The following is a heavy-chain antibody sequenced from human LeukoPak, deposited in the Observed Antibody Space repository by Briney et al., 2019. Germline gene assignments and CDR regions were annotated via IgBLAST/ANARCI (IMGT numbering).Heavy chain of an antibody. Sequence: PSETLSLTCAVYGGSFSGYYWSWIRQPPGKGLEWIGEINHSGSTNYNPSLKSRVTISVDTSKNQFSLKLSSVTAADTAVYYCARTYDFWSGPYAFDIWGQGTMVTVSS. V-gene: IGHV4-34*01. CDR2: INHSGST. D-gene: IGHD3-3*01. CDR1: GGSFSGYY. CDR3: ARTYDFWSGPYAFDI. J-gene: IGHJ3*02.